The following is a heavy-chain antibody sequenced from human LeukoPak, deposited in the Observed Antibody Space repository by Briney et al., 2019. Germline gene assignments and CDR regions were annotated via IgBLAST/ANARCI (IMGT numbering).Heavy chain of an antibody. Sequence: SETLSLTCTVSGGSISSYYWNWIRQPAGKGLEWIGRIHTSGSTNYNPSLKSRVTMSVDTSKNQFSLKLSSVTAADTAVYYCARVICSGGSCRFDHWGQGTLVTVSS. V-gene: IGHV4-4*07. J-gene: IGHJ4*02. CDR1: GGSISSYY. CDR2: IHTSGST. CDR3: ARVICSGGSCRFDH. D-gene: IGHD2-15*01.